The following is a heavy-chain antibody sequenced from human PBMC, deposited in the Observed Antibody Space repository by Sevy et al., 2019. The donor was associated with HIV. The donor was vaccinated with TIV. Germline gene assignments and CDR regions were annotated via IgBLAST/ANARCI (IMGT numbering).Heavy chain of an antibody. Sequence: GGSLRLSCTASGFTFGDYAMSWFRQAPGKGLEWVGFIRSKAYGGTTEYAASVKGRFTISRDDSKSIAYLQMNSLKTEDTAVYYCTKAGYCSSTSCHAPLSWGQRTLVTVSS. CDR2: IRSKAYGGTT. CDR1: GFTFGDYA. CDR3: TKAGYCSSTSCHAPLS. J-gene: IGHJ4*02. V-gene: IGHV3-49*03. D-gene: IGHD2-2*01.